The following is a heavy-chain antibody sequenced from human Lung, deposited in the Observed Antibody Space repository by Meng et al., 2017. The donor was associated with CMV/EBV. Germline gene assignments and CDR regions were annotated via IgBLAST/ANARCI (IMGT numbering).Heavy chain of an antibody. J-gene: IGHJ3*01. CDR2: IYTGGIT. CDR1: GFTVSSNY. Sequence: LTXAVSGFTVSSNYMSWVRQALGKGLEWVSVIYTGGITYYADSAKGRFTISRDNSKNTLYLQMNSLRADDTAVYYCAAEGENSGDETRDAFDLWGQGXMVTVSS. CDR3: AAEGENSGDETRDAFDL. V-gene: IGHV3-66*02. D-gene: IGHD6-25*01.